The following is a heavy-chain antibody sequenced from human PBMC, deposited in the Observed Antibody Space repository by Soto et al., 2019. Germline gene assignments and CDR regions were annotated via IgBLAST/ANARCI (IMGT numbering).Heavy chain of an antibody. D-gene: IGHD6-13*01. V-gene: IGHV4-59*01. Sequence: PSETLSLTCTVSGGSISSYYWSWIRQPPGKGLEWIGYIYYSGSTNYNPSLKSRVTISVDTSKNQFSLKLSSVTAADTAVYYCAGSGAGIAAAGTSRGPNTWGQGTLVTVSS. CDR3: AGSGAGIAAAGTSRGPNT. J-gene: IGHJ5*02. CDR2: IYYSGST. CDR1: GGSISSYY.